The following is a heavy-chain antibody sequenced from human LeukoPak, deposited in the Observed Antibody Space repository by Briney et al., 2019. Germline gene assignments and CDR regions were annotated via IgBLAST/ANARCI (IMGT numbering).Heavy chain of an antibody. Sequence: GGSLRLSCAASGFTFSSYWMSWVRQASGKGLEWVANIKQDGSEKYYVDSVRGRFTISRDNAKNSLYLQMNSLRAEDTAVYYCVRRQGPGLLDYWGQGTPVTVSS. J-gene: IGHJ4*02. CDR2: IKQDGSEK. CDR1: GFTFSSYW. CDR3: VRRQGPGLLDY. V-gene: IGHV3-7*01.